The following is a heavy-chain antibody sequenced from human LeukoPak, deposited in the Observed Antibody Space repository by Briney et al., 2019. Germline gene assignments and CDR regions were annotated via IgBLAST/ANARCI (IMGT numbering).Heavy chain of an antibody. Sequence: GRCLRLSSAASALTSSIKAMRWVRQPARRVLVWVSCISDTGGSTYYADSVKGRFTISRDNSKNTLYLQMNSLRAEDTALYYCAKHYDSSGYYYNYWGQGTLVTVSS. J-gene: IGHJ4*02. V-gene: IGHV3-23*01. D-gene: IGHD3-22*01. CDR2: ISDTGGST. CDR3: AKHYDSSGYYYNY. CDR1: ALTSSIKA.